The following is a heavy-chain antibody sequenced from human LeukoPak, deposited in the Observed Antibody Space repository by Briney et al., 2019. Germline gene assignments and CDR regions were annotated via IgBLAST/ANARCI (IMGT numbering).Heavy chain of an antibody. CDR3: ARRRSEQHILIIPAAMRFFDK. CDR1: GESLSGHD. CDR2: INQNGSA. J-gene: IGHJ4*02. Sequence: PSETLSLTCAVYGESLSGHDWNWIRQPPGKGLEWIGEINQNGSARYNPSLKSRVTISVDTSKNQFSLKLTSVTAADTAVYYCARRRSEQHILIIPAAMRFFDKWGQGTLVTVSS. V-gene: IGHV4-34*01. D-gene: IGHD2-2*01.